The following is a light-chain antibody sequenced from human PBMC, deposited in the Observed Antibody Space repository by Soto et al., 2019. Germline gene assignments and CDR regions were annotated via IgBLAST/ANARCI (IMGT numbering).Light chain of an antibody. CDR1: QSISSW. J-gene: IGKJ1*01. CDR3: QQYNTYWT. V-gene: IGKV1-5*03. Sequence: DIQMTQSPSTLSASVGDRVTITCRASQSISSWLAWYQQRPGKAPKLLIYKASNLENGVPSRFSGSGSGTGFTLTTSSLQPDDFATYYCQQYNTYWTFGQGTKVDIK. CDR2: KAS.